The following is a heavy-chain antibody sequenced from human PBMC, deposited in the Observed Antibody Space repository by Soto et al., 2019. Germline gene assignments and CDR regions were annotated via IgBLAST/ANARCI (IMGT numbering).Heavy chain of an antibody. V-gene: IGHV1-2*04. CDR3: ARDLRQLTHSYGIDV. Sequence: GASVKVSCKASGYPFTDFYLHWVRQAPGQGLEWIGWLNPNSGGTYYAQKFQDWVTMTRDTSINTAYLELSRLTSDATAVYYCARDLRQLTHSYGIDVWGQGTTVTVSS. CDR1: GYPFTDFY. CDR2: LNPNSGGT. J-gene: IGHJ6*02.